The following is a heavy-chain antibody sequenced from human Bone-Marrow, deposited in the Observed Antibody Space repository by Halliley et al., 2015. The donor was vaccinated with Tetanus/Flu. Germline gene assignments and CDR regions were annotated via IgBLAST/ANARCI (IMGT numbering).Heavy chain of an antibody. CDR2: IYYTGDT. J-gene: IGHJ4*02. CDR3: AGSRVGGSRGLDS. Sequence: LRLSCTVSGGSISSYYWTWIRQPPGKGLEYIGYIYYTGDTNYNPSLRGRVTISVDTSKNQFSLKLNSVTAADTAAYYCAGSRVGGSRGLDSWGQGILVTISS. CDR1: GGSISSYY. D-gene: IGHD1-26*01. V-gene: IGHV4-59*03.